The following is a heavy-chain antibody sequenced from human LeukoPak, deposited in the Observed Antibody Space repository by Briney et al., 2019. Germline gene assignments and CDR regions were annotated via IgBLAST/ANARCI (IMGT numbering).Heavy chain of an antibody. CDR2: ISGSGGST. CDR1: GFTFSNYA. V-gene: IGHV3-23*01. D-gene: IGHD7-27*01. Sequence: GGSLRLSCAASGFTFSNYAMSWVRQAPGKGLEWVSGISGSGGSTYYPDSVKGRFTISRDNAKNTVYLQMNSLRAENTAVYYCARWKLNGDLDYWGQGTLVTVSS. CDR3: ARWKLNGDLDY. J-gene: IGHJ4*02.